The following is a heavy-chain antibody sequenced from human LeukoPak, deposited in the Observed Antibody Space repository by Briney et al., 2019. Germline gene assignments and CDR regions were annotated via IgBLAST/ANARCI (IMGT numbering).Heavy chain of an antibody. D-gene: IGHD3-10*01. CDR3: ARVYRGGKNWFDH. J-gene: IGHJ5*02. CDR2: IYSGGST. CDR1: GFTVSSNY. Sequence: PGGSLRLSCAASGFTVSSNYMSWVRKAPGKGLKWGSVIYSGGSTYYADSVKGRFTISRDNSKNALYLQMNRLRAEDTAVYYCARVYRGGKNWFDHWGQGTLVTVSS. V-gene: IGHV3-53*01.